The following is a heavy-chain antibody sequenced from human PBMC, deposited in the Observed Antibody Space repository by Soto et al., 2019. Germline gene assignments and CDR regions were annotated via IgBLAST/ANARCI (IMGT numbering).Heavy chain of an antibody. V-gene: IGHV3-74*01. Sequence: EVQLVESGGGLVQPGGSLRLSCAASGFTFSSYWMHWVRQAPGKGLVWVSRIHSDGSSTNYADSVKGRFTISRDNAKNTLYLQMNSLRAEDTSVYYCARGRGSDFWNGYYYYYYGMDVWGQGTTVTVTS. CDR3: ARGRGSDFWNGYYYYYYGMDV. CDR2: IHSDGSST. J-gene: IGHJ6*02. D-gene: IGHD3-3*01. CDR1: GFTFSSYW.